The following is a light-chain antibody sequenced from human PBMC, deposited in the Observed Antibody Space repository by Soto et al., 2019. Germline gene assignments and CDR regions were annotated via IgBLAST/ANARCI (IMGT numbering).Light chain of an antibody. CDR3: QKYNSAPLTWT. CDR1: QGISNY. Sequence: DIQMTQSPSSLSASVGDRVTITCRASQGISNYLAWYQQKPGKVPKLLIYAASTLQSGVPSRFSGSGSGTDFTITISSLQPEDVATYYCQKYNSAPLTWTFGQGTKVEIK. J-gene: IGKJ1*01. V-gene: IGKV1-27*01. CDR2: AAS.